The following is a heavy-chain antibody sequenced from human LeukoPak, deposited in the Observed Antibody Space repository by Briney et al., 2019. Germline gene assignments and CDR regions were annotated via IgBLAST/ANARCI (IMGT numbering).Heavy chain of an antibody. D-gene: IGHD5-24*01. CDR3: ARVRRSDGYNLYYMDV. CDR1: GFTFSSYS. Sequence: GGSLRLSCAASGFTFSSYSMNWVRQAPGKGLEWVSSISSSSSYIYYADSVKGRVTISRDNAKNSLYLQMNSLRAEDTAVYYCARVRRSDGYNLYYMDVWGKGTTVTVSS. CDR2: ISSSSSYI. V-gene: IGHV3-21*01. J-gene: IGHJ6*03.